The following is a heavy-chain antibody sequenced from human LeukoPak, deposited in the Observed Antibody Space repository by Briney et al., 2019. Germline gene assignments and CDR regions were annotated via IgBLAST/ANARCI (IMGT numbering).Heavy chain of an antibody. Sequence: GGSLRLSCTASGFTFGDYAMSWVRQAPGKGLEWVGFIRSKAYGGTTEYAASVKGRFTISRDDSKSIAYLQMNSLKTEDTAVYYCTRVVEGYYYDFIYWGQGTLVTVSS. V-gene: IGHV3-49*04. J-gene: IGHJ4*02. D-gene: IGHD3-22*01. CDR3: TRVVEGYYYDFIY. CDR1: GFTFGDYA. CDR2: IRSKAYGGTT.